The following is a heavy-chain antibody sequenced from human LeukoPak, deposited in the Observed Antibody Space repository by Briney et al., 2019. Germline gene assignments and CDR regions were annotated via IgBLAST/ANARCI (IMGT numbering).Heavy chain of an antibody. CDR3: VKAPLRCYYFWSGLSSFDC. V-gene: IGHV3-23*01. D-gene: IGHD3-3*01. J-gene: IGHJ4*02. Sequence: GGSLRLSCAASGFTFSSYPMTWVRQAPGQGLEWVSTISGSGDTSFYAASVKGRFTISRDSSRNTLYLQMNSLTAEDTTVYYCVKAPLRCYYFWSGLSSFDCWGQGTLVTVSS. CDR1: GFTFSSYP. CDR2: ISGSGDTS.